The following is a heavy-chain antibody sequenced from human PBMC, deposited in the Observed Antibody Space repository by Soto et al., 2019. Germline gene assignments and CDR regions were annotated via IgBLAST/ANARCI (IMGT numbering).Heavy chain of an antibody. CDR3: AKEKEDSSGYGYYYGMDV. CDR2: ISGSGGKS. CDR1: GFTFSTYA. V-gene: IGHV3-23*01. Sequence: EVQLLESGGGLVQPGGSLRLSCAGSGFTFSTYAMSWVRQAPGKGLEWVSTISGSGGKSYYADSVKGRFTISRDNSKITLYLQMNSLRAEDTAVYFCAKEKEDSSGYGYYYGMDVWGQGTTVTVSS. D-gene: IGHD3-22*01. J-gene: IGHJ6*02.